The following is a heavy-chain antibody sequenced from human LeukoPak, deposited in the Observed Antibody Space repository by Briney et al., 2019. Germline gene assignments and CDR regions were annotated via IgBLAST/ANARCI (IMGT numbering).Heavy chain of an antibody. Sequence: PGGSLRLSCAASGFTFSDYYMSWLRQAPGKGLGGVSYISSSGSTIYYADSVKGRFTISRDNAKNSLYLQMNSLRAEDTAVYYCASYLCSSTSCQGASFDYWGQGTLVTVSS. V-gene: IGHV3-11*01. CDR2: ISSSGSTI. J-gene: IGHJ4*02. CDR3: ASYLCSSTSCQGASFDY. D-gene: IGHD2-2*01. CDR1: GFTFSDYY.